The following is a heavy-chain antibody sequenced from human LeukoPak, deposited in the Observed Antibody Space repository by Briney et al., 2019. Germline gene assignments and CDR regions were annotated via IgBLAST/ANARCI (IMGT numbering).Heavy chain of an antibody. CDR2: IRYSGTT. Sequence: SETLSLTCTVSGGSISSTYDHWDWIRQPPGKGLEWMGSIRYSGTTYYNPSLKGRFTIFVDTSNNQFSLRLRSVTAADTAVYYCARRLHYFDYWGQGSLVTVSS. D-gene: IGHD2-21*02. CDR3: ARRLHYFDY. V-gene: IGHV4-39*01. CDR1: GGSISSTYDH. J-gene: IGHJ4*02.